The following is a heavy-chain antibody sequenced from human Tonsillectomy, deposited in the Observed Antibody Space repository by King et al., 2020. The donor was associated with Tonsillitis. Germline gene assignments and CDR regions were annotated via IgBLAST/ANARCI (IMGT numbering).Heavy chain of an antibody. D-gene: IGHD3-9*01. V-gene: IGHV3-15*01. CDR3: STGDRCTYYDFLTGYYNVAGVDY. Sequence: VQLVESGGGLVKPGGSLRLSCAASGFTFSNAWMNWVRQAPGKGLEWVGRIKSKTDGGTTDYAAPVKGRFTISRDDSKNTLYLQMNSLKTEDTAVYYCSTGDRCTYYDFLTGYYNVAGVDYWGQGTLVTVSS. CDR2: IKSKTDGGTT. J-gene: IGHJ4*02. CDR1: GFTFSNAW.